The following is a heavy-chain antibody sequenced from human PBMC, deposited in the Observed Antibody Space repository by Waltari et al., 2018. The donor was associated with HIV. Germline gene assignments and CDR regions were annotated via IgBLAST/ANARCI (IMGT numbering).Heavy chain of an antibody. CDR3: ARVHFIAGRRYFES. J-gene: IGHJ4*02. Sequence: EVQLVESGGSLIQPGGSLRVSCTASGFTFSSNFMTWIRQAPGKWREWVANIKHDGSETSYVDSVKGRFTISRDNAKNSLFLQMNRLRAEDTAVYYCARVHFIAGRRYFESWGQGTLVTVSS. CDR1: GFTFSSNF. CDR2: IKHDGSET. D-gene: IGHD6-6*01. V-gene: IGHV3-7*01.